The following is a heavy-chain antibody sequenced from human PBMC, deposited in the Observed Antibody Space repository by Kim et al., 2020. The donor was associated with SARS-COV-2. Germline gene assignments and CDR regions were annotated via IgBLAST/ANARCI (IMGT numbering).Heavy chain of an antibody. J-gene: IGHJ4*02. CDR2: INHSGST. CDR1: GGSFSGYY. CDR3: ARAREEPEYYFDY. V-gene: IGHV4-34*01. Sequence: SETLSLTCAVYGGSFSGYYWSWIRQPPGKGLEWIGEINHSGSTNYNPSLKSRVTISVDTSKNQFSLKLSSVTAADTAVYYCARAREEPEYYFDYWGQGTLVTVSS. D-gene: IGHD1-26*01.